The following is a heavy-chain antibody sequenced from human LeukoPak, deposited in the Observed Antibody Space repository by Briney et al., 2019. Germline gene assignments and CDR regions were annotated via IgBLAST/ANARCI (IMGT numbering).Heavy chain of an antibody. D-gene: IGHD1-26*01. CDR3: ARAIFVGYSGFDY. J-gene: IGHJ4*02. CDR2: INPNSGGT. Sequence: ASVKVSCKASGHTFAGYYMHWLRHAPGQGLEWMGWINPNSGGTNYAQKFQGRVTLTRDTSISTAYMELSRLRSDDTAVYYCARAIFVGYSGFDYWGQGTLVTVSS. V-gene: IGHV1-2*02. CDR1: GHTFAGYY.